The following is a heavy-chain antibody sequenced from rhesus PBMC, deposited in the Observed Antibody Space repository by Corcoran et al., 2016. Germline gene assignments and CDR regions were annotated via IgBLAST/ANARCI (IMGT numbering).Heavy chain of an antibody. CDR2: INPLVGKT. D-gene: IGHD5-30*01. CDR3: ARGGYSGYSYFDY. V-gene: IGHV1-198*02. J-gene: IGHJ4*01. Sequence: QVQLVQSGAEVKKPGASVKVSCKASGFTFGSYAISWVRPAPGLGLEGGGVINPLVGKTNYAEKCQGRVTITADTATSTAYMEMSSLRAEDTAVYYCARGGYSGYSYFDYWGQGVLVTVSS. CDR1: GFTFGSYA.